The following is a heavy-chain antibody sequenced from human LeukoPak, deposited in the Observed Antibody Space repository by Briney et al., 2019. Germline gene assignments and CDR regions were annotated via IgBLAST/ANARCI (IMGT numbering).Heavy chain of an antibody. CDR3: ARGADGVSSNSRGWFDP. CDR1: GFTFDDYG. V-gene: IGHV3-48*04. CDR2: INTRSTTI. Sequence: GGSLRLSCAASGFTFDDYGMSWVRQAPGKGLEWVSYINTRSTTIYYADSVKGRFTISRDNAKNSLYLQMNSLRAEDTAVYSCARGADGVSSNSRGWFDPWGQGTLVTVSS. D-gene: IGHD2-15*01. J-gene: IGHJ5*02.